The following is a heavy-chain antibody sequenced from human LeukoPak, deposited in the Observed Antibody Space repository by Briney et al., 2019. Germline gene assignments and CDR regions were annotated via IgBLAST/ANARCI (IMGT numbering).Heavy chain of an antibody. V-gene: IGHV4-39*01. CDR1: GGSISSSSYY. CDR2: IYYSGST. Sequence: SETLSLTCTVSGGSISSSSYYWGWIRQPPGKGLEWIGSIYYSGSTYYNPSLKSRVTISVDTSKNQFSLKLSSVTAADTAVYYCARAKSSGWYLGWFDHWGQGTLVTVSS. J-gene: IGHJ5*02. D-gene: IGHD6-19*01. CDR3: ARAKSSGWYLGWFDH.